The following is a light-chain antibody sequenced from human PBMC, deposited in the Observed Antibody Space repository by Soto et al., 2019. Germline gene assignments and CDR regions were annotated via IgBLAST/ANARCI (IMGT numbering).Light chain of an antibody. Sequence: DIVMTQSPLSLPVTPGEPASISCRSSQSLLYNNTYNYLDWYVQKPGQSPQLLIYFGSNRAPGVPDRFSGSGSGTDFTLKINRVEAEDVGTYYCMQALQSLTCGQGTRREIK. V-gene: IGKV2-28*01. J-gene: IGKJ5*01. CDR2: FGS. CDR3: MQALQSLT. CDR1: QSLLYNNTYNY.